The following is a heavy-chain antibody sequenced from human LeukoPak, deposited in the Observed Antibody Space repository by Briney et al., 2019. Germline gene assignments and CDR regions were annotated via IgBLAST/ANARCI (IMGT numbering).Heavy chain of an antibody. Sequence: GRSLRLSCAASGFTLSSYGMHWVRQAPGKGLEWVAVISYDGSNKYYADSVKGRFTISRDNSKNTLYLQMNSLRAEDTAVYYCAKDTSYGDYWFDYWGQEPWSPSPQ. J-gene: IGHJ4*01. CDR1: GFTLSSYG. V-gene: IGHV3-30*18. CDR3: AKDTSYGDYWFDY. CDR2: ISYDGSNK. D-gene: IGHD4-17*01.